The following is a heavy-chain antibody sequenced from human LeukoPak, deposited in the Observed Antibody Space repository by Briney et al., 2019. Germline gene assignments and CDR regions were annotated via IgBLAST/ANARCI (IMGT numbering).Heavy chain of an antibody. D-gene: IGHD3-3*01. Sequence: GASVKVSCKASGYTFTSYYMHWVRQAPGQGLEWMGIINPSGGSTSYAQKFQGRVTMTRDTSTSTVYMELSSLRSEDTAVYCCARGRFLEWLTKYNWFDPWGQGTLVTVSS. CDR1: GYTFTSYY. CDR2: INPSGGST. J-gene: IGHJ5*02. V-gene: IGHV1-46*01. CDR3: ARGRFLEWLTKYNWFDP.